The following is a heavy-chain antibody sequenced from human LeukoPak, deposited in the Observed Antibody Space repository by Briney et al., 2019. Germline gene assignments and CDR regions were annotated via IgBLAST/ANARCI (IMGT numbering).Heavy chain of an antibody. J-gene: IGHJ3*02. CDR2: IKSKRGGT. V-gene: IGHV1-2*06. CDR3: ARDLSGISSATDAFDM. CDR1: GYTFTGYY. D-gene: IGHD1-14*01. Sequence: AXXXXSCKPSGYTFTGYYIQWVRQAPGQGVEWMGRIKSKRGGTNSAQKFQGRVTMTRETSMKTAYMEVSRLRSDDTAVYYCARDLSGISSATDAFDMWGQGTMVTVSS.